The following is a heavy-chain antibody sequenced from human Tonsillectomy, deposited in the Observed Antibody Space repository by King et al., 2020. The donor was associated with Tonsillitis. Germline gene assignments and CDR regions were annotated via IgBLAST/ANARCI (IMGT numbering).Heavy chain of an antibody. J-gene: IGHJ6*03. V-gene: IGHV3-7*03. CDR2: IKQDGSES. Sequence: VQLVESGGGLVQPGGSLRLSCAASGFTFSSYWMSWVRQAPGKGLEWVANIKQDGSESYYVDSVKGRFTISRDNAKNSLYLQLNSLRAEDTAVYYCARDKTYYYGSGGYLGRNYYYYYMDVWGKGTTVTVSS. CDR3: ARDKTYYYGSGGYLGRNYYYYYMDV. CDR1: GFTFSSYW. D-gene: IGHD3-10*01.